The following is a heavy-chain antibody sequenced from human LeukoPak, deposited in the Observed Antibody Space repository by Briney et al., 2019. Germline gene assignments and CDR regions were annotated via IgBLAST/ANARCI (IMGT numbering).Heavy chain of an antibody. V-gene: IGHV3-23*01. J-gene: IGHJ4*02. CDR3: AKIPRMTAEYYYFDY. D-gene: IGHD2/OR15-2a*01. Sequence: GGSLRLSCAASGFTFSNYAMSWVRQAPGKGLEWVSVISVSRDSTYYADYVKGRFTISRDNSKNMLYLLMNTLRAEDTAVYYCAKIPRMTAEYYYFDYWGQGTLVTVCS. CDR1: GFTFSNYA. CDR2: ISVSRDST.